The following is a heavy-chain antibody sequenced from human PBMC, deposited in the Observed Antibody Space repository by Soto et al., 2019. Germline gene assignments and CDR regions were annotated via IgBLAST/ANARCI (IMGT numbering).Heavy chain of an antibody. CDR3: ARDASTSWHYLDY. CDR2: IYHSGNT. CDR1: GGSISSGGYY. J-gene: IGHJ4*02. V-gene: IGHV4-31*03. D-gene: IGHD6-13*01. Sequence: TSETLSLTCTVSGGSISSGGYYWSWIRQHPEKGLEWIGHIYHSGNTYYNPSLKSRVTISVDTSKNQFSLKLSSVTAADTAVYYCARDASTSWHYLDYWGQGTLVTVSS.